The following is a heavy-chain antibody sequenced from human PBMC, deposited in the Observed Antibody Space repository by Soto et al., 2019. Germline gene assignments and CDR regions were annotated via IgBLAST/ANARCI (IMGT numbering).Heavy chain of an antibody. J-gene: IGHJ3*02. Sequence: QVQLVQSGAEVKKPGASVKVSCKASGYTFTGYYMHWVRQAPGQGLEWMGWINPNSGGTNYAQKFQGWVTMTRDTSISTAYMELSRLRSDDTAVYYCATGYSSGWDHDAFDIWGQGTMVTVSS. V-gene: IGHV1-2*04. CDR1: GYTFTGYY. CDR2: INPNSGGT. D-gene: IGHD6-19*01. CDR3: ATGYSSGWDHDAFDI.